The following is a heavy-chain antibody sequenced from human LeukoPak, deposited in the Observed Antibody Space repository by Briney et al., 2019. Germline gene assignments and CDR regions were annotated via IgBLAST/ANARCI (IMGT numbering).Heavy chain of an antibody. D-gene: IGHD3-3*01. Sequence: SETLSLTCTVSGGSISSYHWSWIRQPPGKGLEYIGSIYYSGSTNYNPSLKSRVTISVDTSKNQFSLKLGSVTAADTAVYYCARGGYDFWFDTWGQGDLVTVPS. CDR2: IYYSGST. CDR3: ARGGYDFWFDT. J-gene: IGHJ5*02. V-gene: IGHV4-59*01. CDR1: GGSISSYH.